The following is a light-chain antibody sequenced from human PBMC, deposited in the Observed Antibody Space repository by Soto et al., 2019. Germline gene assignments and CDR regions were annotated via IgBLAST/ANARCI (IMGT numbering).Light chain of an antibody. CDR2: GAS. CDR3: QQYGSSLWT. CDR1: QSVTSTY. J-gene: IGKJ1*01. Sequence: EIVLTQSPGTLSLSPGERDTLYCRASQSVTSTYLAWFQQKSGQAPRLLIYGASSRATGIPDRFSGSGSGTDFTLTISRLEPEDFAVYYCQQYGSSLWTFGQGTKVDNK. V-gene: IGKV3-20*01.